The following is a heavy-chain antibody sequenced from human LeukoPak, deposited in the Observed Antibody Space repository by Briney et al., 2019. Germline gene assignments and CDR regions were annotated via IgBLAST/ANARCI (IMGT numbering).Heavy chain of an antibody. CDR3: ARVEAVGSRSAEYFHL. CDR1: GESVSSNSAT. Sequence: SQTLSLTCAISGESVSSNSATWNWIRQSPSRGLEWLGRTYYRSKWFNDYAVSVKSRITINPDTSKNQFSLQLNSVTPEDTAVYYCARVEAVGSRSAEYFHLWGQGALVTVSS. CDR2: TYYRSKWFN. V-gene: IGHV6-1*01. J-gene: IGHJ1*01. D-gene: IGHD6-19*01.